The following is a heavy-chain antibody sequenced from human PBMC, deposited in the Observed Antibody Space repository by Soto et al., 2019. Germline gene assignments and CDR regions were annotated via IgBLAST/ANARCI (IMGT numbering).Heavy chain of an antibody. Sequence: PGGSLRLSCAASGFTFDDYAMHWVRQAPGKGLEWVSLISWDGGSTYYADSVKGRFTISRDNSKNSLYLQMNSLRDEDTAVYYCARQGVTIPRLVDVWGQGTTVTVSS. J-gene: IGHJ6*02. D-gene: IGHD4-17*01. CDR2: ISWDGGST. CDR3: ARQGVTIPRLVDV. V-gene: IGHV3-43D*04. CDR1: GFTFDDYA.